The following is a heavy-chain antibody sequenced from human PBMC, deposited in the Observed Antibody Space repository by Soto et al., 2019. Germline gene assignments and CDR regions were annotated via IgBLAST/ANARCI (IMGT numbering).Heavy chain of an antibody. D-gene: IGHD2-15*01. CDR3: ARERSLRWFDP. CDR2: IYSGGST. Sequence: VGSLRLSCAASGFTVSSNYMSWVRQAPGKGLEWVSVIYSGGSTYYADSVKGRFTISRDNSKNTLYLQMNSLRAEDTAVYYCARERSLRWFDPWGQGTLVTVSS. J-gene: IGHJ5*02. CDR1: GFTVSSNY. V-gene: IGHV3-53*01.